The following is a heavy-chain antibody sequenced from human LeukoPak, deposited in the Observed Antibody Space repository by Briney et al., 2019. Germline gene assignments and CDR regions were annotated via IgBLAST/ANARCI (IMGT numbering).Heavy chain of an antibody. CDR2: VSSDGSSR. V-gene: IGHV3-74*01. CDR1: GFTFSSYW. CDR3: AYGSGREGYMDV. J-gene: IGHJ6*03. Sequence: GGSLRLXCAASGFTFSSYWMHWVRQGPGKGLVWVSFVSSDGSSRNYADSVKGRFTISRDNAKNTLYLQMNSLRAEDTAVYYCAYGSGREGYMDVWGKGTTVTVSS. D-gene: IGHD3-10*01.